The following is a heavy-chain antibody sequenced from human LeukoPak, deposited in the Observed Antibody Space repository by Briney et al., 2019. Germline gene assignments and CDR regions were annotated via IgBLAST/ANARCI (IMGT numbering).Heavy chain of an antibody. CDR3: ARGPPYYYDSSGYYPFDY. Sequence: GGSLRLSCAASGFTFSSYWMHWVRQAPGKGLVWVSRINSDGSSTSYADSVKGRFTISRDNAKNSLYLQMNSLRAEDTAVYYCARGPPYYYDSSGYYPFDYWGQGTLVTVSS. J-gene: IGHJ4*02. CDR1: GFTFSSYW. V-gene: IGHV3-74*01. CDR2: INSDGSST. D-gene: IGHD3-22*01.